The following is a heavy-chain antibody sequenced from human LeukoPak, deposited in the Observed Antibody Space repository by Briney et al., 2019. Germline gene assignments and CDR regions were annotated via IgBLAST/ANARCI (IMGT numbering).Heavy chain of an antibody. J-gene: IGHJ5*02. V-gene: IGHV4-59*08. CDR2: IYYSGST. CDR1: GGSISSYY. Sequence: PSETLSLTCTVSGGSISSYYWSWIRQPPGKGLEWIGYIYYSGSTNYNPSLKSRVTISVDTSKNQFSLKLSSVTAADTAVYYCARLWASYSSSHNWFDPWGQGTLVTVSS. CDR3: ARLWASYSSSHNWFDP. D-gene: IGHD6-13*01.